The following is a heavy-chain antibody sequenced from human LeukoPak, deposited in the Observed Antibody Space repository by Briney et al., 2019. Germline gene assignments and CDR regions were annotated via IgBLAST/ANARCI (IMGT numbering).Heavy chain of an antibody. Sequence: PSETLSLTCAVSGYSISSGYYWGWIRQPPGKGLEWIGSIYHSGNTYYNPSLKSRVTISVDTSKNQFSLKLSSVTAADTAVYYCARGPETLMGAFDIWGQGTMVTVSS. CDR1: GYSISSGYY. CDR3: ARGPETLMGAFDI. J-gene: IGHJ3*02. CDR2: IYHSGNT. D-gene: IGHD1-14*01. V-gene: IGHV4-38-2*01.